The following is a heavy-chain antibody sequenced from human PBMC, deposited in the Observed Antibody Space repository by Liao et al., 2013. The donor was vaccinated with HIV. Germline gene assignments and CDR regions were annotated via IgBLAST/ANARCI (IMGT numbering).Heavy chain of an antibody. CDR3: ARVEEGYVGY. CDR2: INHSGST. J-gene: IGHJ4*02. V-gene: IGHV4-34*01. D-gene: IGHD5-12*01. Sequence: QVQLQQWGAGLLKPSETLSLTCAVYGGSFSGYYWSWIRQPPGKGLEWIGEINHSGSTNYNPSLKSRVTISVDTSKNQFSLKLSSVTAADTAVYYCARVEEGYVGYWGQGTLVTVSS. CDR1: GGSFSGYY.